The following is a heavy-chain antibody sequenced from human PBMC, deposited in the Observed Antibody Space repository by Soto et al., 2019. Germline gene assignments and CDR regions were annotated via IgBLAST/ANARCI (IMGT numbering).Heavy chain of an antibody. V-gene: IGHV4-59*01. CDR3: ARVTYYYDSSGYYSQGHAFDI. J-gene: IGHJ3*02. CDR1: GGSISSYY. CDR2: IYYSGST. Sequence: PSETLSLTCTVSGGSISSYYWSWIRQPPGKGLEWIGYIYYSGSTNYNPSLKSRVAISVDTSKNQFSLKLSSVTAADTAVYYCARVTYYYDSSGYYSQGHAFDIWGQGTMVTVSS. D-gene: IGHD3-22*01.